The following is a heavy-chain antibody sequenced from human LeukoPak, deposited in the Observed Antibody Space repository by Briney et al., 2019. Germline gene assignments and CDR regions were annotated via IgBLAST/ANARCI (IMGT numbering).Heavy chain of an antibody. CDR1: GFTFSNYW. V-gene: IGHV3-74*01. CDR3: ARELSGSGSLSDD. CDR2: INIDGSST. D-gene: IGHD3-10*01. J-gene: IGHJ4*02. Sequence: PGGSLRLSCAASGFTFSNYWMHWVRQDPGKGLVWVSRINIDGSSTSYADSVKGRFTISRDNAKNKLDLQMNSLRAEDTAIYYCARELSGSGSLSDDWGQGTLVTVSS.